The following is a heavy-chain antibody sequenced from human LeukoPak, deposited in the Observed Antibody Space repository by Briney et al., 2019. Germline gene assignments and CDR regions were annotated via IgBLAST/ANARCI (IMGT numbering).Heavy chain of an antibody. D-gene: IGHD3-10*01. CDR2: IYSDGSST. J-gene: IGHJ4*02. Sequence: PGGSLRLSCAASGFTFSSYWMHWVRQAPGKGLVWVSRIYSDGSSTNYADSVKGRFTISRDNAKNTLYLQMNSLRVEDTAVYYCTRGPPDGSGNYYPGDFWGQGTLVTVSS. CDR3: TRGPPDGSGNYYPGDF. CDR1: GFTFSSYW. V-gene: IGHV3-74*01.